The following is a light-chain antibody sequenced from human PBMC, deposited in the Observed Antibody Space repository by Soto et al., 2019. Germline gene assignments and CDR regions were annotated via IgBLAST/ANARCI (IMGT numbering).Light chain of an antibody. V-gene: IGLV2-23*01. J-gene: IGLJ2*01. CDR1: SSDVGSYNL. CDR3: CSYAGSITL. CDR2: EGS. Sequence: QSALTQPASVSGSPGQSITISCTGTSSDVGSYNLVSWYQQHPGKAPKLMIYEGSKRPSGVSNLLSGSKSGNTASLTISVLQAEDEADYYCCSYAGSITLFGRGTKLTVL.